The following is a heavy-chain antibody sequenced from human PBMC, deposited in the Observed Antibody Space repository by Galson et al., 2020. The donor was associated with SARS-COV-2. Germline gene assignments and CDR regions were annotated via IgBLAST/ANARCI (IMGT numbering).Heavy chain of an antibody. D-gene: IGHD3-3*01. Sequence: SETLSLTCTVSGGSISSYYWSWIRQPPGKGLEWIGYIYYSGSTNYNPSLKSRVTISVDTSKNQFSLKLSSVTAADTAVYYCARDSGVTIFGVAIRSAFDIWGQGTMVTVSS. CDR1: GGSISSYY. V-gene: IGHV4-59*01. CDR3: ARDSGVTIFGVAIRSAFDI. CDR2: IYYSGST. J-gene: IGHJ3*02.